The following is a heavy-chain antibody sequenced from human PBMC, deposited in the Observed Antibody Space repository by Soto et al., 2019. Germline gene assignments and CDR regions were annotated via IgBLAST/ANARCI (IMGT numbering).Heavy chain of an antibody. Sequence: QLQLQESGPGLVKPSETLSLTCTVSGDSISSSTYFWGWIRQPPGKGLEWIGSVDYSGTTYYNTSLRTRATISVDPSKHQFALKLSSATASDTAVSYCARQGANSGSYSEHFQHWGQGTLVTVSS. CDR2: VDYSGTT. J-gene: IGHJ1*01. D-gene: IGHD1-26*01. V-gene: IGHV4-39*01. CDR3: ARQGANSGSYSEHFQH. CDR1: GDSISSSTYF.